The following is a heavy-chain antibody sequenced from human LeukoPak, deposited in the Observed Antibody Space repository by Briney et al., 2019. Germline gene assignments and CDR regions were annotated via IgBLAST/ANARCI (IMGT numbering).Heavy chain of an antibody. CDR2: IGGTASST. CDR1: GFTVSSYA. D-gene: IGHD6-13*01. J-gene: IGHJ4*02. V-gene: IGHV3-23*01. CDR3: AKVKTAAAATLRGFDY. Sequence: GGSLRLSCAASGFTVSSYAMSWVRQAPGKGLEWVSSIGGTASSTYYAESVNGRFTISRDNSTNTLHLQMNSLRAEDTAVYYCAKVKTAAAATLRGFDYWGQGTLVTVSS.